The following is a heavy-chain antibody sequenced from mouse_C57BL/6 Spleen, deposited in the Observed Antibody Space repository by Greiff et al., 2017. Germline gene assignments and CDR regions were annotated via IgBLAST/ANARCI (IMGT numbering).Heavy chain of an antibody. CDR2: INPYNGGT. V-gene: IGHV1-19*01. CDR3: ARERWATGPRDYYAMDY. Sequence: VQLQQSGPVLVKPGASVKMSCKASGYTFTDYYMNWVKQSHGKSLEWIGVINPYNGGTSYNQKFKGKATLTVDKSSSTAYMELNSLTSEDSAVYYCARERWATGPRDYYAMDYWGQGTSVTVSS. J-gene: IGHJ4*01. D-gene: IGHD4-1*02. CDR1: GYTFTDYY.